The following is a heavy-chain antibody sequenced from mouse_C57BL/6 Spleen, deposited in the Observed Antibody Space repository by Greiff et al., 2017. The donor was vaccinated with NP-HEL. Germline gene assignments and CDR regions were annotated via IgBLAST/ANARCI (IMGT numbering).Heavy chain of an antibody. CDR3: ARPYYYGSSNGYFDY. J-gene: IGHJ2*01. Sequence: QVQLKQSGPELVKPGASVKISCKASGYAFSSSWMNWVKQRPGKGLEWIGRIYPGDGDTNYNGKFKGKATLTADKSSSTAYMQLSSLTSEDSAVYFCARPYYYGSSNGYFDYWGQGTTLTVSS. CDR2: IYPGDGDT. D-gene: IGHD1-1*01. CDR1: GYAFSSSW. V-gene: IGHV1-82*01.